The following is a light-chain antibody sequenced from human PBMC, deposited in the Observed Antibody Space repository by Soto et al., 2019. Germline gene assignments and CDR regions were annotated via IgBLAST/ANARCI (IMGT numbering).Light chain of an antibody. CDR2: DVT. J-gene: IGLJ1*01. CDR1: SSDIGDYDY. CDR3: CSYVGSNALYV. V-gene: IGLV2-11*01. Sequence: QSALTQPRSVSGSPGQSLTISCSGSSSDIGDYDYVSWYQQHPGKAPTLLIYDVTKRPSGVTDRFSGSKSGDTASLTISGLQAGDEGNYYCCSYVGSNALYVFGTGTKVTVL.